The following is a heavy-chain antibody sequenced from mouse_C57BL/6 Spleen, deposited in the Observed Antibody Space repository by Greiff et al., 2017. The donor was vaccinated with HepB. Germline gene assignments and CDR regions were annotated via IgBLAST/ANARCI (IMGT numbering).Heavy chain of an antibody. CDR1: GYTFTSYW. V-gene: IGHV1-69*01. CDR3: ARSYYGSRDYFDY. D-gene: IGHD1-1*01. J-gene: IGHJ2*01. CDR2: IDPSDSYT. Sequence: VQLQQPGAELVMPGASVKLSCKASGYTFTSYWMHWVKQRPGQGLEWIGEIDPSDSYTNYNQKFKGKSTLTVDKSSSTAYMPLSSLTSEDSAVYYCARSYYGSRDYFDYWGQGTTLTVSS.